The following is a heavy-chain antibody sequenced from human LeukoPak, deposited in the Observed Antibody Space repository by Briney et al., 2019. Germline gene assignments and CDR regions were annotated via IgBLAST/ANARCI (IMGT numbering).Heavy chain of an antibody. J-gene: IGHJ4*02. CDR3: ASSNWLRDANFDS. D-gene: IGHD6-13*01. Sequence: PSETLSLTCAVYGGSFSGYYWSWIRQSPGKGLEWIGEINHSGSTNYNPSLKSRVTISVDTPKNQFSLKLTSVTASDSAVYYCASSNWLRDANFDSWGQGTLVTVSS. CDR1: GGSFSGYY. V-gene: IGHV4-34*01. CDR2: INHSGST.